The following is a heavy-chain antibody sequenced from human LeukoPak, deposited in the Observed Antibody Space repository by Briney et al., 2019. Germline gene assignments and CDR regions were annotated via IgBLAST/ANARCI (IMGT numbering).Heavy chain of an antibody. CDR3: ARGWDGDYAGYFEY. V-gene: IGHV3-30*02. D-gene: IGHD4-17*01. J-gene: IGHJ4*02. Sequence: GGSLRLSCAASGFTFSGYGMHWVRHAPGKGLQWVAFIRYDESHKYYIDSVKGRFTISRDNSKNTLYLQMNSLRAEDTAVYYSARGWDGDYAGYFEYWGQGTLVTVSS. CDR1: GFTFSGYG. CDR2: IRYDESHK.